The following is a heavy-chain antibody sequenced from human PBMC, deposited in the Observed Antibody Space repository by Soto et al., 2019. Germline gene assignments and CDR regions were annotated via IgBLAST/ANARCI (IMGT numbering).Heavy chain of an antibody. J-gene: IGHJ4*02. D-gene: IGHD3-10*01. CDR3: ARGSGFGQSSLDF. CDR2: VSTYNGNT. CDR1: GYTFTSYG. Sequence: ASVKVSCKASGYTFTSYGISWVRQAPGQGLEWMGWVSTYNGNTNYAQKVQGRVTMTTDTSTSTAYMELRSLTSDDTAVYYCARGSGFGQSSLDFWGRATLVTVSS. V-gene: IGHV1-18*04.